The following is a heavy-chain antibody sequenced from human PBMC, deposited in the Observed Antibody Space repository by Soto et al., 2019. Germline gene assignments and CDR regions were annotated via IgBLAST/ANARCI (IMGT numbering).Heavy chain of an antibody. Sequence: PGGSLRLSCAASGFTFSSYFMSWVRQAPGKGLEWVANIKQDGSEKYYVDSVKGRFTISRDNAKNSLYLQMNSLRAEDTAVYYCARDDCSSTSCYRRYYYYGMDVWGQGTTVTVSS. V-gene: IGHV3-7*05. D-gene: IGHD2-2*01. CDR1: GFTFSSYF. J-gene: IGHJ6*02. CDR3: ARDDCSSTSCYRRYYYYGMDV. CDR2: IKQDGSEK.